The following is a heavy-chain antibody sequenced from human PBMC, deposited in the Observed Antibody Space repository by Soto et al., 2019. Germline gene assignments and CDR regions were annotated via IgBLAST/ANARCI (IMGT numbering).Heavy chain of an antibody. CDR1: GYTFTSYG. Sequence: QVQLVQSGAEVKKPGASVKVSCKASGYTFTSYGISWVRQAPGQGLEWMGWISAYNGNTNYAQKLLGRVTMTTDTSTSTAYMELRSLRSDDTAVYYCARGLNYDFWSGWGSEYYYYGMDVWGQGTTVTVSS. CDR2: ISAYNGNT. D-gene: IGHD3-3*01. J-gene: IGHJ6*02. V-gene: IGHV1-18*01. CDR3: ARGLNYDFWSGWGSEYYYYGMDV.